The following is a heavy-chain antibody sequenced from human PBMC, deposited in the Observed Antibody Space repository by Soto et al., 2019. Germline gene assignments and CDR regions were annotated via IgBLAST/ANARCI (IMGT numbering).Heavy chain of an antibody. CDR3: AKAGICGQIDS. J-gene: IGHJ4*02. CDR2: ISGGGGST. Sequence: EVQLLESGGGLVQPGGSLRLSCAASGFTFTSYGMNWVRQAPGKGLEWVSAISGGGGSTYYADSVKGRFTISRDNSKSTLFLQINSLRAEDTAVYYCAKAGICGQIDSWGQGTLVTVSS. V-gene: IGHV3-23*01. D-gene: IGHD3-3*01. CDR1: GFTFTSYG.